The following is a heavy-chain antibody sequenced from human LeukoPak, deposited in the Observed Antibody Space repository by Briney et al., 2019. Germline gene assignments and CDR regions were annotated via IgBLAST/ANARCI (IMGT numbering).Heavy chain of an antibody. V-gene: IGHV1-46*01. J-gene: IGHJ5*02. CDR1: GGTFSSYA. D-gene: IGHD2-21*02. Sequence: ASVKVSCKASGGTFSSYAISWVRQAPGQGLEWMGIINPSGGSTSYAQKFQGRVTMTRDTSTSTVYMELSSLRSEDTAVYYCARVGPTYCGGDCYSENWFDPWGQGTLVTVSS. CDR3: ARVGPTYCGGDCYSENWFDP. CDR2: INPSGGST.